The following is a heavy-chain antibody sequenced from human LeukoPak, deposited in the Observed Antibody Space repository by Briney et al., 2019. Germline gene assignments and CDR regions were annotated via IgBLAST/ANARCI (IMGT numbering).Heavy chain of an antibody. CDR2: ISSSSSYI. V-gene: IGHV3-21*01. Sequence: GGSLRPSCAASGFTFSSYSMNWVRQAPGKGLEWVSSISSSSSYIYYADSVKGRFTISRDNAKNSLYLQMNSLRAEDTAVYYCARAWRPWGSFDYWGQGTLVTVSS. J-gene: IGHJ4*02. CDR3: ARAWRPWGSFDY. CDR1: GFTFSSYS. D-gene: IGHD3-16*01.